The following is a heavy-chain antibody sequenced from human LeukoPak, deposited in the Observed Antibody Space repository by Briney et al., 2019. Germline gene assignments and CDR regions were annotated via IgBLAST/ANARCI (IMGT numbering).Heavy chain of an antibody. CDR3: ARDLYYYDSSGYHYYYYGMDV. Sequence: GGSLRLSCAASGFTVSSNYMSWVRQAPGKGLEWVSVIYSGGSTYYADSVKGRFTISRDNSKNTLYLQMNSLRAEDTAVYYCARDLYYYDSSGYHYYYYGMDVWGQGTTVTVSS. CDR1: GFTVSSNY. V-gene: IGHV3-53*01. D-gene: IGHD3-22*01. J-gene: IGHJ6*02. CDR2: IYSGGST.